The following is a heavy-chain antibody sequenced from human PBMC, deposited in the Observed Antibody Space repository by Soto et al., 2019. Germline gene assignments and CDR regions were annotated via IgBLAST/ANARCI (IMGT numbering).Heavy chain of an antibody. CDR1: GYTFTSYG. V-gene: IGHV1-18*01. Sequence: QVQLVQSGAEVKKPGASVKVSCKASGYTFTSYGISWVRQAPGQGLEWMGWISAYNGNTNYAQQLQGRVTMTTDTSTRTAYVQLRSLSSDDTAVYYCAGDGALAENYDYYRMDVWGQGTTVTVCS. CDR3: AGDGALAENYDYYRMDV. D-gene: IGHD3-16*01. J-gene: IGHJ6*02. CDR2: ISAYNGNT.